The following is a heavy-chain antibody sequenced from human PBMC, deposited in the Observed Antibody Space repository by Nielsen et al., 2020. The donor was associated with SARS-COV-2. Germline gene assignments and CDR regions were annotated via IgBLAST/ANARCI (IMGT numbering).Heavy chain of an antibody. D-gene: IGHD6-19*01. J-gene: IGHJ6*02. CDR2: TRNKAYSYTT. CDR1: GFTFSDHY. V-gene: IGHV3-72*01. Sequence: GEPLKISCAASGFTFSDHYMDWVRQAPGKGLEWVGRTRNKAYSYTTEYAASVKGRFTISRDDSKNSLYLQMNSLKTEDTAVYYCARGGSSGWPYYHGMDVWGQGTTVTVSS. CDR3: ARGGSSGWPYYHGMDV.